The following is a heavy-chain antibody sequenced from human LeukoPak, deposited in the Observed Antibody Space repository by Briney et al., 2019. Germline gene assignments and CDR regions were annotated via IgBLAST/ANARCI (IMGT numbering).Heavy chain of an antibody. CDR1: GFTFSSYA. V-gene: IGHV3-23*01. CDR3: AKDGPEVSYGGNSDFDY. Sequence: PGGSLRLSCAASGFTFSSYAMSWVRQAPGKGLEWVSAISGSGGSTYYADSVKGRFTISRDNSKNTLYLQMNSLRAEDTAVYYCAKDGPEVSYGGNSDFDYWGQGTLVTVSS. CDR2: ISGSGGST. D-gene: IGHD4-17*01. J-gene: IGHJ4*02.